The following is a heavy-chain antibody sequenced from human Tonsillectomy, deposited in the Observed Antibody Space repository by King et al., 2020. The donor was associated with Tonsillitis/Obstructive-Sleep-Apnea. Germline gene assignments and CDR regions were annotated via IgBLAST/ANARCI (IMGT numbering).Heavy chain of an antibody. CDR1: GYTFTRYT. CDR3: ARRGGSTSLYYYYYMDV. J-gene: IGHJ6*03. Sequence: VQLVESGSELKKPGASVKVSCKASGYTFTRYTVSWVRQAPGQGLEWMGWINTNTGNAMYAQGFTGRFVFSLDTSVNTAHLQISSLKAEDTAVYFCARRGGSTSLYYYYYMDVWGKGTTVTVSS. CDR2: INTNTGNA. D-gene: IGHD2-2*01. V-gene: IGHV7-4-1*02.